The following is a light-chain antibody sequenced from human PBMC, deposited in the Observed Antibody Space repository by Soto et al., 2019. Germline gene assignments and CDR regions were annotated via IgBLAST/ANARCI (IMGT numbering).Light chain of an antibody. CDR1: EDISNF. CDR2: ASL. CDR3: QQYKTYHRA. J-gene: IGKJ1*01. Sequence: EIQMTQSPSVVSASLGDTVTITCRANEDISNFLAWFQQKPGKAPKSLIFASLTLQPGVPSRFSARGSGTDFTLSITGLQSEDFATYYCQQYKTYHRAFGQGTKVDIK. V-gene: IGKV1-16*01.